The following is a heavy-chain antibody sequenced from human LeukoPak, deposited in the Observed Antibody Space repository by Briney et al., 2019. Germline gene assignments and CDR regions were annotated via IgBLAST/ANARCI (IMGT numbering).Heavy chain of an antibody. CDR1: GFTFSSYG. V-gene: IGHV3-30*02. CDR3: AKDPDYYDSSGYYYGGDY. Sequence: PGGSLRLSCAASGFTFSSYGMHWVRQAPGKGLEWVAFIRYDGSNKYYADSVKGRFTISRDNSKNTLYLQMNSLRAEDTAVYYCAKDPDYYDSSGYYYGGDYWGQGTLVTVSS. CDR2: IRYDGSNK. D-gene: IGHD3-22*01. J-gene: IGHJ4*02.